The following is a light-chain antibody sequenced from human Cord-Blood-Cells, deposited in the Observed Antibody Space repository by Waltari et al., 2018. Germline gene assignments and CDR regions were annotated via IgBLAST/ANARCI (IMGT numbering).Light chain of an antibody. CDR2: EGS. J-gene: IGLJ3*02. V-gene: IGLV2-23*01. CDR1: SSDVGGYNL. Sequence: QSALTQPAPVSGSPGQSITTSCPGTSSDVGGYNLGSWYQQHPGKAPKHMIYEGSKRPSGVSNRFSGSKSGNTASLTVSGLQAEDEADYYCCSYAGNSTWVFGGGTKLTVL. CDR3: CSYAGNSTWV.